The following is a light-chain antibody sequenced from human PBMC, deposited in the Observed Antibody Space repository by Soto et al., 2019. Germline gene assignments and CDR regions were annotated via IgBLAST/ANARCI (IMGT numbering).Light chain of an antibody. Sequence: ETVMTQSPATLSVSPGERATLSCRASLSVGSNLAWYQQRPGQAPRLLIYGASTRATGIPVRFSGSGSGTDFTLTISSLQSEDFGFYYCQQYNKWPLFTFGPGTRVDMK. CDR2: GAS. J-gene: IGKJ3*01. CDR1: LSVGSN. V-gene: IGKV3-15*01. CDR3: QQYNKWPLFT.